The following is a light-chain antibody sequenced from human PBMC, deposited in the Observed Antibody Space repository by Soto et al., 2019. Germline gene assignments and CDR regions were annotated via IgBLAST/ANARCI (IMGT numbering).Light chain of an antibody. CDR2: DTS. J-gene: IGKJ1*01. CDR1: QNISMY. V-gene: IGKV1-9*01. Sequence: DILLTQSPASLSSSLGERATLTCRASQNISMYLAWYQQKPGQAPRFLIYDTSTLHSGVPSRFSGSGSGTDFTLTISSLQPEDFAIYYCQQDNNWPLTFGRGTKVDI. CDR3: QQDNNWPLT.